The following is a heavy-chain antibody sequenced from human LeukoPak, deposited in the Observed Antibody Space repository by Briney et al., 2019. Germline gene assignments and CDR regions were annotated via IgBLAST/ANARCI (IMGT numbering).Heavy chain of an antibody. J-gene: IGHJ4*02. CDR2: INHSGST. CDR1: GGSFSGYY. D-gene: IGHD2-2*01. V-gene: IGHV4-34*01. Sequence: PSETLSLTCAVYGGSFSGYYWSWIRQPPGKGLEWIGEINHSGSTNYNPSLKSRVTISVDTSKNQFSLKLSSVTAADTAVYYCARGPQRSQGYFDYWGQGTLVTVSS. CDR3: ARGPQRSQGYFDY.